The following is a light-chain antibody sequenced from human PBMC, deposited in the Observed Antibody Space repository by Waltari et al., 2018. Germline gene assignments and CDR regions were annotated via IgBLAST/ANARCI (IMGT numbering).Light chain of an antibody. CDR3: QQYYTNLPT. CDR2: AAS. Sequence: DIQMTQSPSSLSASLRDRVPITCRASQDISNSIAWYQQTPGKAPKLLLYAASRVESGVPSRFSGGGSGTEYTLIISSLQPDDFATYYCQQYYTNLPTFGQGTKVEIK. V-gene: IGKV1-NL1*01. CDR1: QDISNS. J-gene: IGKJ1*01.